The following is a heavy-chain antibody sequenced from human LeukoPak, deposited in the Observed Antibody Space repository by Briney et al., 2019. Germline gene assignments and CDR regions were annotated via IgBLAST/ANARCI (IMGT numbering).Heavy chain of an antibody. CDR3: ARRFGSSSALGSRYYMDV. CDR2: IYPGDYDT. V-gene: IGHV5-51*01. CDR1: GYSFTSYW. Sequence: PGESLKISCKGSGYSFTSYWIGWVRQMPGKGLEWMGIIYPGDYDTRYSPSFQGQVTISADKSISTAYLQWSSLKASDTAIYYCARRFGSSSALGSRYYMDVWGKGTTVTVSS. J-gene: IGHJ6*03. D-gene: IGHD6-6*01.